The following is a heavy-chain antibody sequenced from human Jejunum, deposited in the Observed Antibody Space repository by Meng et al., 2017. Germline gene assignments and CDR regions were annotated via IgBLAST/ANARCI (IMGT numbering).Heavy chain of an antibody. Sequence: SETLSLTCTVSGASFSNGDYWWGWIRQPPGKGLEWIGSIYYSGRTSYNPSLKSRVTMSGDTSKNQFSLRLPSVTAADTAVYYCARFTSGNNYGDDFWVQGTLVTVSS. V-gene: IGHV4-39*07. CDR1: GASFSNGDYW. CDR2: IYYSGRT. CDR3: ARFTSGNNYGDDF. J-gene: IGHJ4*02. D-gene: IGHD1-26*01.